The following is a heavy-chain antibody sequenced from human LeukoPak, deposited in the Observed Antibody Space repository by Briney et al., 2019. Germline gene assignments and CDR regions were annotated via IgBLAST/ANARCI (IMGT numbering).Heavy chain of an antibody. CDR2: IIPIFGTA. J-gene: IGHJ4*02. Sequence: SVKVSCKASGGTFSSYAISWVRQAPGQGLEWMGGIIPIFGTANYAQKFQGRVTMTTDTSTSTAYMELRSLRSDDTAVYYCAREGLAYYYDSSGYYYAVDYWGQGTLVTVSS. CDR3: AREGLAYYYDSSGYYYAVDY. V-gene: IGHV1-69*05. D-gene: IGHD3-22*01. CDR1: GGTFSSYA.